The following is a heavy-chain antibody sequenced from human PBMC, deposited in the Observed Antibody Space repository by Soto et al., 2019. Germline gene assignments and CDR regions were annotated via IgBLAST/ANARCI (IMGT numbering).Heavy chain of an antibody. J-gene: IGHJ4*02. D-gene: IGHD2-15*01. CDR1: GGSISGYY. Sequence: QVQLQESGPGLVKPSETLSLTCSVSGGSISGYYWSWIRQTPEQGLEWIGYIYYSGSTNYNPALKSRVAMLIDMSKNQFSLKLTAVSAADTAVYYCAAAPRYWGQGILVTVSS. CDR2: IYYSGST. V-gene: IGHV4-59*01. CDR3: AAAPRY.